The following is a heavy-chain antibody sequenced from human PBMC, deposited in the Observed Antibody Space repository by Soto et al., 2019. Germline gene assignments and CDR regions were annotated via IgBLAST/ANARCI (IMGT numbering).Heavy chain of an antibody. CDR1: GFTFSSYS. D-gene: IGHD5-12*01. CDR2: ISSSSSTI. CDR3: ARAESNYGGYDYDHYMDV. J-gene: IGHJ6*03. V-gene: IGHV3-48*01. Sequence: PGGSLRLSCAASGFTFSSYSMNWVRQAPGKGLEWVSYISSSSSTIYYADSVRGRFTISRDNAKNSLYLQMNSLRAEDTAVYYCARAESNYGGYDYDHYMDVWGKGTTVTVSS.